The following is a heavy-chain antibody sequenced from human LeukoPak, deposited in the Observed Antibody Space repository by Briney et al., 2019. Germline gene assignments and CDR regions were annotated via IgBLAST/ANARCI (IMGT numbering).Heavy chain of an antibody. J-gene: IGHJ4*02. CDR2: ISFAGGNK. CDR3: AKDPLGRNGGYL. V-gene: IGHV3-30-3*01. D-gene: IGHD4-23*01. CDR1: GFTFSSYA. Sequence: PGGSLRLSCAASGFTFSSYAMHWVRQAPGKGLEWVAIISFAGGNKYYADSVKGRFTISRDNSKDTLYLQMNSLRPEDSAVYYCAKDPLGRNGGYLGGQGTLVIVSS.